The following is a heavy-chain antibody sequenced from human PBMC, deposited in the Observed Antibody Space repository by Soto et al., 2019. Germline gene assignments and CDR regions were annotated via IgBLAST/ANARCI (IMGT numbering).Heavy chain of an antibody. J-gene: IGHJ4*02. Sequence: SVKVSCKASGFPFSNSAMQWVRQARGQRLEWIGWIAVGSGNTNYAQRFQERVTITRDMSTSTGYMELSSLSSEDTAIYYCAALRYGSDYKAHWGQGTLVTVSS. CDR3: AALRYGSDYKAH. V-gene: IGHV1-58*02. D-gene: IGHD3-10*01. CDR1: GFPFSNSA. CDR2: IAVGSGNT.